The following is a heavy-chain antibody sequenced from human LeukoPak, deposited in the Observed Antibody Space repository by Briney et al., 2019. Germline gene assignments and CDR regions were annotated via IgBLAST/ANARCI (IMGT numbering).Heavy chain of an antibody. CDR2: IRYDGSNK. CDR3: AKENDSSGYYKLDY. Sequence: PGGSLRLSCAASGFTVSSNYMTWVRQAPGKGLEWVAFIRYDGSNKYYADSVKGRFTISRDNSKNTLYLQMNSLRAEDTAVYYCAKENDSSGYYKLDYWGQGTLVTVSS. V-gene: IGHV3-30*02. D-gene: IGHD3-22*01. CDR1: GFTVSSNY. J-gene: IGHJ4*02.